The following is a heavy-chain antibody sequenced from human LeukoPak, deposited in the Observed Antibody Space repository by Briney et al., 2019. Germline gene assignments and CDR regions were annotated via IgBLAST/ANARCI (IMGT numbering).Heavy chain of an antibody. D-gene: IGHD3-10*01. J-gene: IGHJ4*02. CDR1: GFTFSSYA. Sequence: GGSLRLSCAASGFTFSSYAMSWVRQAPGKGLEWVSAISGSGGSTYYADSVKGRFTMSRDNSKNMLYLQMNSLRAEDTAVYYCAKSSPFGSGTYYYPFDYWGQGTLVTVSS. V-gene: IGHV3-23*01. CDR3: AKSSPFGSGTYYYPFDY. CDR2: ISGSGGST.